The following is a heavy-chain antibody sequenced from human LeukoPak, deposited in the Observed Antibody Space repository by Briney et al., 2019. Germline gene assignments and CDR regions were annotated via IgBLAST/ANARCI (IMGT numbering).Heavy chain of an antibody. CDR3: SRGPIQLWLHNAMDV. V-gene: IGHV3-49*04. Sequence: GGSLRLSCTASGFTFGDHAMSWVRQAPGKGLEWVGFIRSKAYGGTTEYAASVKGRFTISRDDSKSIAYLQMNSLKTEDTAVYYCSRGPIQLWLHNAMDVWGQGTTATVSS. CDR1: GFTFGDHA. D-gene: IGHD5-18*01. J-gene: IGHJ6*02. CDR2: IRSKAYGGTT.